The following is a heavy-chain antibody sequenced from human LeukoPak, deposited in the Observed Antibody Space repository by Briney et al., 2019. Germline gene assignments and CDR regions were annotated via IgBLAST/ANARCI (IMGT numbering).Heavy chain of an antibody. Sequence: GGSLRLSCAASGFTFSRHGMHWVRQAPGKGLEWVAVIGDTGRARYYADSVTGRFTTSRDNSQNTLYLEMNSLRYEDTALYYCAREAAWGNWYFDLWGRGTLVTVSS. CDR2: IGDTGRAR. CDR1: GFTFSRHG. J-gene: IGHJ2*01. V-gene: IGHV3-30*03. D-gene: IGHD3-16*01. CDR3: AREAAWGNWYFDL.